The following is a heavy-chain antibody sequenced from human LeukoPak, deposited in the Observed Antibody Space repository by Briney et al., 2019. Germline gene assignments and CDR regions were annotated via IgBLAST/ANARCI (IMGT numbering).Heavy chain of an antibody. CDR1: GFTFSNAW. D-gene: IGHD6-19*01. J-gene: IGHJ4*02. CDR2: IKSKTDGGTT. V-gene: IGHV3-15*01. CDR3: TAQGLLRGSYFDY. Sequence: GGSLRLSCAASGFTFSNAWMSWVRQAPGKGLEWVGRIKSKTDGGTTDYAAPVKGRFTISRDDSKNTLYLQMNGLKTEDTAVYYCTAQGLLRGSYFDYWGQGTLVTVSS.